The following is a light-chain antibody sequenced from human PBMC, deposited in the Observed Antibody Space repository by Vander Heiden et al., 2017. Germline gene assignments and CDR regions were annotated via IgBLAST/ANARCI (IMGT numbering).Light chain of an antibody. Sequence: QSVLTQPPSASGTPGQRVTISCSGSSSNIGSNTVNWYQHLPGTAPNLLIYSNNQRPSVFPDRFSGSKSGTAASLAISGLQSEDEADYYCAAWDDSLNGWVFGGGTKLTVL. CDR2: SNN. J-gene: IGLJ3*02. V-gene: IGLV1-44*01. CDR3: AAWDDSLNGWV. CDR1: SSNIGSNT.